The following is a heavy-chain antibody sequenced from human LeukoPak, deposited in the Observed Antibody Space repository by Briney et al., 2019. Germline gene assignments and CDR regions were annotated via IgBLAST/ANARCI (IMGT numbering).Heavy chain of an antibody. CDR3: VRGGVDY. Sequence: GGSLRLSCVASGFTFSSYWIHWVRQAPGKGLVWVSRISGDGGSTDYADSVKGRFTISRDNAKNTLYLQMNSLRAEDTAVYYCVRGGVDYWGQGTLVTVSS. V-gene: IGHV3-74*01. J-gene: IGHJ4*02. D-gene: IGHD3-16*01. CDR1: GFTFSSYW. CDR2: ISGDGGST.